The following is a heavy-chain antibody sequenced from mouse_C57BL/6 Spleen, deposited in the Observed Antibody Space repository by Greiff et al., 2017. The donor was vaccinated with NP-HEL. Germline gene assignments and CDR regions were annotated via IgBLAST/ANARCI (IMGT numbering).Heavy chain of an antibody. CDR1: GFTFSSYA. V-gene: IGHV5-4*01. CDR3: ARVDSSDAMDY. D-gene: IGHD3-2*01. J-gene: IGHJ4*01. CDR2: ISDGGSYT. Sequence: EVQRVESGGGLVKPGGSLKLSCAASGFTFSSYAMSWVRQTPEKRLEWVATISDGGSYTYYPDNVKGRFTISRDNAKNNLYLQMSHLKSEDTAMYYCARVDSSDAMDYWGQGTSVTVSS.